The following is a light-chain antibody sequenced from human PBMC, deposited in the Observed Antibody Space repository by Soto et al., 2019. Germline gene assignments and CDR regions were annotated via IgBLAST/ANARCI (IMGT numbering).Light chain of an antibody. CDR3: QQYNNLPLT. V-gene: IGKV3-15*01. CDR1: QSVTSN. Sequence: EIVMTQSPATLSVSPGERATLSCRASQSVTSNLAWYQQKPGQPPRRLIYGASTRATGIQARFSGSGSGTEFTLTISSLQSEDFAVYYCQQYNNLPLTFGGGTKVEIK. CDR2: GAS. J-gene: IGKJ4*01.